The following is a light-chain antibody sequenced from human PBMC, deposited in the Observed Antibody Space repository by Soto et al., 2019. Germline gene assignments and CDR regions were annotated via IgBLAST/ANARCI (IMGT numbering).Light chain of an antibody. Sequence: EIVMTQSPATLSVSPGERDTLFCRASQGVITYLAWYQQKPGQAPRLLIYGPSTRATGIPARFSGRGSGTEFTLTISSLQSEDFAVYYWQQYYAWPLTCGGGTKVEVK. J-gene: IGKJ4*01. CDR2: GPS. CDR1: QGVITY. CDR3: QQYYAWPLT. V-gene: IGKV3-15*01.